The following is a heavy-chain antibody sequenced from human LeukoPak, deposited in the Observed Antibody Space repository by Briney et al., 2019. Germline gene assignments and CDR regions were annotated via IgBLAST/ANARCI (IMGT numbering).Heavy chain of an antibody. CDR3: ARRWNYGRNYYIDV. CDR2: INDSGRT. J-gene: IGHJ6*03. V-gene: IGHV4-39*01. CDR1: GDSVTRGSFY. Sequence: SETLSLTCSVSGDSVTRGSFYWAWLRQPPGRGLEWIGEINDSGRTNYNPSLMSRVTVSVDTSKNQFSLRLTSVTATDTAVYYCARRWNYGRNYYIDVWGNGATVSVSS. D-gene: IGHD1-7*01.